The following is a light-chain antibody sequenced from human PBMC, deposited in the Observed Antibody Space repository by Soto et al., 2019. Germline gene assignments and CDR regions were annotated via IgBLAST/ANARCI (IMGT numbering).Light chain of an antibody. V-gene: IGLV8-61*01. CDR3: VLCIGTWV. J-gene: IGLJ3*02. Sequence: QTVVTQEPSFSVSPGGTVTLTCGLSSGSVSTSSYPTWYQQTPGQAPRTLIYSTNTRSSGVPDRFSGSILGNKAALTITGAQADDESDYYCVLCIGTWVFGGGTQLTVL. CDR2: STN. CDR1: SGSVSTSSY.